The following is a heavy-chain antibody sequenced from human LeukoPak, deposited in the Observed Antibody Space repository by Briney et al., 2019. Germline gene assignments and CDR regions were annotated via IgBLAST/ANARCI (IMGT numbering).Heavy chain of an antibody. CDR3: ARHGLGVRNYYGSGSYPRPYYYYGMDV. CDR2: IYPGDSDT. V-gene: IGHV5-51*01. CDR1: GYSFTSYW. J-gene: IGHJ6*02. Sequence: EESLKISCKGSGYSFTSYWIGWVRQMPGKGLEWMGIIYPGDSDTRYSPSFQGQVTISADKSISTAYPQWSSLKASDTAMYYCARHGLGVRNYYGSGSYPRPYYYYGMDVWGQGTTVTVSS. D-gene: IGHD3-10*01.